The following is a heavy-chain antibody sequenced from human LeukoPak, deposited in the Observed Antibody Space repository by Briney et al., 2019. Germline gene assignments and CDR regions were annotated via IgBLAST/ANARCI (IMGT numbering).Heavy chain of an antibody. D-gene: IGHD2-2*02. Sequence: ASVKISCKASGYTFTSYGISWVRQAPGQGLEWMGGIIPIFGSPDYAEKFLGRVTITPDESTSTVYMELTSLTSDDTAVYYCARDREGIAVVPAATPGWGMAVWGSGTTVTVSS. CDR2: IIPIFGSP. CDR3: ARDREGIAVVPAATPGWGMAV. CDR1: GYTFTSYG. V-gene: IGHV1-69*13. J-gene: IGHJ6*04.